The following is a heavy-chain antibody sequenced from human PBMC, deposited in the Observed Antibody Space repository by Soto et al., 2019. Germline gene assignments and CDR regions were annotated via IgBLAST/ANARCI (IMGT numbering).Heavy chain of an antibody. CDR1: GYSFTSYW. D-gene: IGHD5-18*01. CDR2: IDPSDSYT. V-gene: IGHV5-10-1*01. CDR3: ARSGQDVDTAMVCPYYYYYGMDV. Sequence: GESLKISCKGSGYSFTSYWISWVRQMPGKGLEWMGRIDPSDSYTNYSPSFQGHVTISADKSISTAYLQWSSLKASDTAMYYCARSGQDVDTAMVCPYYYYYGMDVWGQGTTVTVSS. J-gene: IGHJ6*02.